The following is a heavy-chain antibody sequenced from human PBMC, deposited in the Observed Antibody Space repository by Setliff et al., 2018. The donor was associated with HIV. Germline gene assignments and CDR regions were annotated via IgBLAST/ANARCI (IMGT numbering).Heavy chain of an antibody. V-gene: IGHV4-61*09. CDR1: GGSISSGNSY. CDR3: ASAEGYYDNSVNPGRYYYYYMDV. J-gene: IGHJ6*03. CDR2: IYTSGNT. D-gene: IGHD3-22*01. Sequence: KTSETLSLTCTVSGGSISSGNSYWSWIRQPAVKGLEWIGHIYTSGNTNYNPSLKSRVSMSVDTAKNQFSLKLTSVTAADTAVYYCASAEGYYDNSVNPGRYYYYYMDVWGKGTTVTVS.